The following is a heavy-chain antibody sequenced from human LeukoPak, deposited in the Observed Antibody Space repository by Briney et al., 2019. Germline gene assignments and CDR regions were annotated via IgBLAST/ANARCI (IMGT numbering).Heavy chain of an antibody. CDR3: ASSTLTTLVYYYYYMDV. D-gene: IGHD4-17*01. V-gene: IGHV4-39*01. CDR1: GGSISSSSYY. J-gene: IGHJ6*03. Sequence: NSSETLSLTCTVSGGSISSSSYYWGWIRQPPGKGLEWIGSIYYSGSTYYNPSLKSRVTISVDTSKNQFSLKLSSVTAADTAVYYCASSTLTTLVYYYYYMDVWGKGTTVTISS. CDR2: IYYSGST.